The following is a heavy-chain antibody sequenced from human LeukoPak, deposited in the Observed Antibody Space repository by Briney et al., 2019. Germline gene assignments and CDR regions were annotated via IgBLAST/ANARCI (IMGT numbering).Heavy chain of an antibody. Sequence: GASVKVSCKASGYTFTSYYMHWVRQAPGQGLEWMGIINPSGGSTSYAQKFQGRVTMTRDTSTSTVCMELSSLRSEDTAVYYCARDLYYDSSGYSSRGGAFDIWGQGTMVTVSS. V-gene: IGHV1-46*01. CDR1: GYTFTSYY. CDR2: INPSGGST. CDR3: ARDLYYDSSGYSSRGGAFDI. J-gene: IGHJ3*02. D-gene: IGHD3-22*01.